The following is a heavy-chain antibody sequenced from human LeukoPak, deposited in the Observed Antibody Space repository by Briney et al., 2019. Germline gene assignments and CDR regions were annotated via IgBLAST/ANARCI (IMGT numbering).Heavy chain of an antibody. Sequence: SVKVSCKASGGTFSSYAISWVRQAPGQGLEWMGRIIPILGIANYAQKFQGRVTITADKSTSTAYMELSSLRSEDTAVYYCARDFWSELSYYYGMDVWGQGTTVTVSS. J-gene: IGHJ6*02. V-gene: IGHV1-69*04. CDR3: ARDFWSELSYYYGMDV. CDR1: GGTFSSYA. CDR2: IIPILGIA. D-gene: IGHD3-3*01.